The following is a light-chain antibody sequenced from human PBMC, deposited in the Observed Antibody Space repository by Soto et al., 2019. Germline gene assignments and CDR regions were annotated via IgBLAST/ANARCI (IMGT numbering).Light chain of an antibody. CDR3: QQYYNAPQN. J-gene: IGKJ1*01. CDR2: WAS. CDR1: QSILYSPNNKNY. Sequence: DIVMTQSPDSLAVSLGERATINCKSSQSILYSPNNKNYLAWYQQKPGQPPKLLIYWASTRESGVPDRFSGSGSGTDFTLTIRSLQAEDVAVYYCQQYYNAPQNFGQGTKVEIK. V-gene: IGKV4-1*01.